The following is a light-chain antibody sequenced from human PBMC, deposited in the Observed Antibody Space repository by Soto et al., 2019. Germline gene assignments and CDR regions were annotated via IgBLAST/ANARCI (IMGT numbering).Light chain of an antibody. V-gene: IGLV2-14*01. CDR1: SSDVGGYNH. CDR3: NSHTSSGFRV. J-gene: IGLJ1*01. Sequence: QSALTQPASVSGSPGQSITISCTGTSSDVGGYNHVSWYQHHPGKAPKLMIYEVSNRPSGVSNRFSGSKSGYTASLTISGVQAEDEADYYCNSHTSSGFRVFGTGTKLTVL. CDR2: EVS.